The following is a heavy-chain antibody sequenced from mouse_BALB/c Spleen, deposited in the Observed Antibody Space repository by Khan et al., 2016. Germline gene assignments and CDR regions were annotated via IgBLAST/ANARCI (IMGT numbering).Heavy chain of an antibody. Sequence: QVQLQQSGAELAKPGASVKMSCKASGYTFTSYWMHWVKQRPGRGLEWIGYINPTTTYTEYNQKFKDKATLTADKSSSTAYIQLSSLPSDDSAVYYCARSYVGRTLDYWGQGTSLTVSS. V-gene: IGHV1-7*01. J-gene: IGHJ2*02. CDR3: ARSYVGRTLDY. CDR2: INPTTTYT. D-gene: IGHD1-1*01. CDR1: GYTFTSYW.